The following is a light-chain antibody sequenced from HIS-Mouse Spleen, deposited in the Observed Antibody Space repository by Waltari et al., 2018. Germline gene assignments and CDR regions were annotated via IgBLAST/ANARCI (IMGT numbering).Light chain of an antibody. CDR3: QVWDSSSDHVV. CDR1: NIGSES. CDR2: DDS. J-gene: IGLJ2*01. V-gene: IGLV3-21*03. Sequence: SYVLTQPPSVSVAPGKTARITCGGNNIGSESGHWYQQKPGQAPVLVVYDDSDRPSGIPRRFSGSNSGNTATLTISRVEAGDEADYYCQVWDSSSDHVVFGGGTKLTVL.